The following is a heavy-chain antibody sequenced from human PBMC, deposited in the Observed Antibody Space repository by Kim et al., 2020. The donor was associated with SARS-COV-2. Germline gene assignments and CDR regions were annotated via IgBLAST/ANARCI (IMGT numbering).Heavy chain of an antibody. CDR2: IYWDDDK. CDR3: AHRRLGIAAPGIDY. D-gene: IGHD6-13*01. J-gene: IGHJ4*02. CDR1: GFSLSTSGVG. V-gene: IGHV2-5*02. Sequence: SGPTLVKPTQTLTLTCTFSGFSLSTSGVGVGWIRQPPGKALEWLALIYWDDDKRYSPSLKSRLTITKDTSKNQVVLTMTNMDPVDTATYYCAHRRLGIAAPGIDYWGQGTLVTVSS.